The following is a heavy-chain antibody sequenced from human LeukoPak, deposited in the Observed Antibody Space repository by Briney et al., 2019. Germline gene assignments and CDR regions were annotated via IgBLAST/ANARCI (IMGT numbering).Heavy chain of an antibody. CDR1: GGTFSSYA. V-gene: IGHV1-69*05. D-gene: IGHD1-7*01. CDR2: IIPIFGTA. J-gene: IGHJ6*03. CDR3: ARNPGVSETITGTTNYYYYYMDV. Sequence: VASVKVSCKASGGTFSSYAISWVRQAPGQGLEWMGGIIPIFGTANYAQKFQGRVTITTDESTSTAYMELSSLRSEDTAVYYCARNPGVSETITGTTNYYYYYMDVWGKRTTVTLSS.